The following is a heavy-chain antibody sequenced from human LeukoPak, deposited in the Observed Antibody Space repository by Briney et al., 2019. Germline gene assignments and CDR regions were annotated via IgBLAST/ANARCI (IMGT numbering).Heavy chain of an antibody. V-gene: IGHV4-59*01. Sequence: KSSETLSLTCTVSGGSISSYYWSWIRQPPGKGLEWIGYIYDSGSTNYNPSLKSRVTISVDTSKNQFSLKLSSVTAADTAVYYCARDGASSWYDYWGQGTLVTVSS. CDR3: ARDGASSWYDY. CDR1: GGSISSYY. D-gene: IGHD6-13*01. CDR2: IYDSGST. J-gene: IGHJ4*02.